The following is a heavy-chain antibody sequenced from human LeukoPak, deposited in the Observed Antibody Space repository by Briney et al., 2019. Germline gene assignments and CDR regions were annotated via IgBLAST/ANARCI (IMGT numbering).Heavy chain of an antibody. D-gene: IGHD3-22*01. V-gene: IGHV4-34*01. CDR1: GGSFSGYY. J-gene: IGHJ3*02. CDR2: INHSGST. CDR3: ARGRRGTMIVVVTSIAFDI. Sequence: PSETLSLTCAVYGGSFSGYYWSWIRQPPGKGLEWIGEINHSGSTNYNPSLKSRVTISVDTSKNQFSLKLSSVTAADTAVYYCARGRRGTMIVVVTSIAFDIWGQGTMATVSS.